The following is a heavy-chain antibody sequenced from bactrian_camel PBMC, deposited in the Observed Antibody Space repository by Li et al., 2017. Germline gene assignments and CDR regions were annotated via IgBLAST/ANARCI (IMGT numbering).Heavy chain of an antibody. D-gene: IGHD2*01. V-gene: IGHV3S1*01. CDR2: AYTAGGST. CDR1: EYEYSATC. Sequence: HVQLVESGGGSVQAGGSLRLSCVYEYEYSATCMGWFRQTPRNAREGVAAAYTAGGSTYYIDSVKGRFTISQDTAKKTLYLQMDSLKPEDTATYYCAAAWFNPPDPKRRLLHLGPPPNFGYWGQGTQVTVS. J-gene: IGHJ6*01. CDR3: AAAWFNPPDPKRRLLHLGPPPNFGY.